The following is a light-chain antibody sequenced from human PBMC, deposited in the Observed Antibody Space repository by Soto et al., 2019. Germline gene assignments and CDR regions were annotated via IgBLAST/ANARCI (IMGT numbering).Light chain of an antibody. CDR2: GAS. J-gene: IGKJ1*01. CDR1: QSVSSSY. V-gene: IGKV3-20*01. Sequence: EIVLTQSPGTLSLSPVERATLSCMASQSVSSSYLAWYQQKPVQAPRLLIYGASSRATCIPDRFSGSGSGTDFTLTISRLEPEDFAVYYCLQYGDSFPWTFGQGTKVDIK. CDR3: LQYGDSFPWT.